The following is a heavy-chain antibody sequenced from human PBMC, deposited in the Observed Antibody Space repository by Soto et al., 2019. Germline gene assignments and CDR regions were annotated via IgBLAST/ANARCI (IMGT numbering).Heavy chain of an antibody. CDR3: ARGCSSASCYYY. Sequence: PGGSLRLSCTASGFMFSSYTMNWVRQAPGKGLKWVSSVSFRGDIYYADSLEGRFTISRDDAKNSLYLQMNSLRAEDTAVYYCARGCSSASCYYYWGQGTLVTVSS. D-gene: IGHD2-2*01. V-gene: IGHV3-21*01. CDR1: GFMFSSYT. J-gene: IGHJ4*02. CDR2: VSFRGDI.